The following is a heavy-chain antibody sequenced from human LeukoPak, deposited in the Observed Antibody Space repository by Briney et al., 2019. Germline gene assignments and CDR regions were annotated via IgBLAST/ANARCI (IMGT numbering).Heavy chain of an antibody. Sequence: SETLSLTCAVYSGSFSGYYWTWIRQPPGKGLEWIGEINHSGSTNCNPSLKSRVTISVDTSKNQFSLKVRSVTAADTAVYSCARGSDSSPGYYYGLDVWGQGTTVTVSS. V-gene: IGHV4-34*01. CDR2: INHSGST. D-gene: IGHD6-13*01. CDR3: ARGSDSSPGYYYGLDV. CDR1: SGSFSGYY. J-gene: IGHJ6*02.